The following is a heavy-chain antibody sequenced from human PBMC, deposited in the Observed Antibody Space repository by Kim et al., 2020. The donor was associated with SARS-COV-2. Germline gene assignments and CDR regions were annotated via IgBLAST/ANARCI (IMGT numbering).Heavy chain of an antibody. CDR3: ARDRVKYGGNNSVGEFDY. D-gene: IGHD2-15*01. CDR1: GYTFTSYY. Sequence: ASVKVSCKASGYTFTSYYMHWVRQAPGQVLEWMGIINPSGGSTSYAQKFQGRVTMTRDTSTSTVYMELSSLRSEDTAVYYCARDRVKYGGNNSVGEFDYWGQGTLVTVSS. V-gene: IGHV1-46*01. J-gene: IGHJ4*02. CDR2: INPSGGST.